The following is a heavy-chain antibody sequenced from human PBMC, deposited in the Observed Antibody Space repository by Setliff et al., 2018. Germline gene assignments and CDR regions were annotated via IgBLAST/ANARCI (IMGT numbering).Heavy chain of an antibody. V-gene: IGHV3-48*01. CDR3: ARNDYYYDSSGSRKPYYFDY. CDR1: GFTFSSYS. CDR2: IISSGNTI. J-gene: IGHJ4*02. Sequence: GGSLRLSCAASGFTFSSYSFNWVRQAPGKGLELISYIISSGNTIYYADSVKGRFTISRDNAKNSVYLQMNSLRAEDTAVYYCARNDYYYDSSGSRKPYYFDYWGQGTLVTVSS. D-gene: IGHD3-22*01.